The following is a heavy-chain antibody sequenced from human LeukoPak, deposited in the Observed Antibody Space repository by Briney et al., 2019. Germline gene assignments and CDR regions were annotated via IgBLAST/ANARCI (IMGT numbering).Heavy chain of an antibody. CDR2: VWYDGSKE. CDR1: GFTFSSNG. D-gene: IGHD3-10*01. CDR3: ARIDGWSNFYY. V-gene: IGHV3-33*01. J-gene: IGHJ4*02. Sequence: GGSLRLSCAASGFTFSSNGMNWVRQPPGKGLEWVAIVWYDGSKEYYADSVKGRFTISRGNSKNTVYLQMNSPRAEDTAVYYCARIDGWSNFYYWGQGTLVTVSS.